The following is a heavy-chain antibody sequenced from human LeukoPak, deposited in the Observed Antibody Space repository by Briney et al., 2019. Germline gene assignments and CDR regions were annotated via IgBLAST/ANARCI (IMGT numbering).Heavy chain of an antibody. CDR3: ARVDTDYYYDSSGYRFDP. Sequence: SETLSLTCTVSGASFSSYYWSWIRQPPGKGLEWIGYIYYSGSTNYNPSLKSRVTISVDTSKNQFSLKLSSVTAADTAVYYCARVDTDYYYDSSGYRFDPWGQGTLVTVSS. CDR2: IYYSGST. V-gene: IGHV4-59*01. J-gene: IGHJ5*02. D-gene: IGHD3-22*01. CDR1: GASFSSYY.